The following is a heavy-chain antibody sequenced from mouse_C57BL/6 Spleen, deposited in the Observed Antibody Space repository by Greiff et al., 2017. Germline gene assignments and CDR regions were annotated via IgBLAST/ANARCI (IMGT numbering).Heavy chain of an antibody. CDR3: ARDGSSSWFAY. D-gene: IGHD1-1*01. Sequence: VKLMESGAELVKPGASVKISCKASGYAFSSYWMNWVKQRPGKGLEWIGQIYPGDGDTNYNGKFKGKATLTADKSSSTAYMQLSSLTSEDSAVYFCARDGSSSWFAYWGQGTLVTVSA. J-gene: IGHJ3*01. CDR2: IYPGDGDT. CDR1: GYAFSSYW. V-gene: IGHV1-80*01.